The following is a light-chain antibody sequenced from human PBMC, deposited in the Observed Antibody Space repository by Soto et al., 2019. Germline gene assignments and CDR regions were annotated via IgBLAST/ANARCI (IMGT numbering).Light chain of an antibody. CDR2: DVA. CDR3: GSYASGNTRVV. Sequence: QSVLTQPASVSGSPGQSITISCTGTSSDVGGYNYVSWYQQHPGKAPKIMIYDVANRPSGVSNRFSGSKSGNTASLTISGLQAEDEADYYCGSYASGNTRVVFGGGTKVTVL. CDR1: SSDVGGYNY. V-gene: IGLV2-14*03. J-gene: IGLJ2*01.